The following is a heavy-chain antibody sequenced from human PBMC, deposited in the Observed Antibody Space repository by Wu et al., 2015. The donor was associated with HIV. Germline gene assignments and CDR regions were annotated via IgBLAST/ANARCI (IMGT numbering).Heavy chain of an antibody. Sequence: QVQLVQSGAEVKKPGSSVKVSCKASGGTFSSYAISWVRQAPGQGLEWMGGIIPIFGTANYAQKFQGRVTITADESTSTAYMELSSLRSEDTAVYYCASLGGYYYGSGSSADYWGQGTLVTVSS. CDR1: GGTFSSYA. CDR2: IIPIFGTA. V-gene: IGHV1-69*12. D-gene: IGHD3-10*01. CDR3: ASLGGYYYGSGSSADY. J-gene: IGHJ4*02.